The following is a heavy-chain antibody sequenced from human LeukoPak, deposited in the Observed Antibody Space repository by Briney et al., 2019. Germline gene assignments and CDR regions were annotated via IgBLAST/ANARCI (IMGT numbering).Heavy chain of an antibody. CDR2: IGISSGNT. Sequence: GRPLRLFCAASGFTFSAYSMNWVRQAPGKGLEWISYIGISSGNTKYADSVKGRFTISGDKAKNSLYLQMNSLRVEDTAVYYCARDYKYAFDDWGQGTLVTVSS. CDR1: GFTFSAYS. J-gene: IGHJ4*02. V-gene: IGHV3-48*01. D-gene: IGHD5-24*01. CDR3: ARDYKYAFDD.